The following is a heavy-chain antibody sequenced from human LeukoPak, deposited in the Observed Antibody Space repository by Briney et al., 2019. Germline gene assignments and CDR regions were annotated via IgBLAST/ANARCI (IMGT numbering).Heavy chain of an antibody. J-gene: IGHJ6*02. V-gene: IGHV3-48*03. Sequence: GGSLRLSCAASGFSFSSYEMNWVRQAPGKGLEWVSYISSSGSTTYYADSVEGRFTISRDNAKNSLYLQMNSLRAEDTAVYYCARDLIAAATYYYYGMDVWGQGTTVTVSS. CDR1: GFSFSSYE. D-gene: IGHD6-13*01. CDR2: ISSSGSTT. CDR3: ARDLIAAATYYYYGMDV.